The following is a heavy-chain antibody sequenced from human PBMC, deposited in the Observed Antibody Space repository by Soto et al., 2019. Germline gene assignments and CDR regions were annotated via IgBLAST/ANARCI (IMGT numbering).Heavy chain of an antibody. Sequence: PGGSLRLSCAASGFTFSSYAMSWVRQAPGKGLEWVSAISGSGGSTYYADSVKGRFIISRDNSKNTLYLQMNSLRAEDTAVYYCAPRPTHKVVVITALDYWGQGTLVTVSS. J-gene: IGHJ4*02. CDR3: APRPTHKVVVITALDY. V-gene: IGHV3-23*01. CDR2: ISGSGGST. CDR1: GFTFSSYA. D-gene: IGHD3-22*01.